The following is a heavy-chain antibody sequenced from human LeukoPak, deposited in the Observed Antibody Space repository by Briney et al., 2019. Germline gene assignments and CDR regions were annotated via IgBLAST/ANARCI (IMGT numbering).Heavy chain of an antibody. CDR2: INPNSGGT. D-gene: IGHD2-2*01. CDR1: GYTFTGYY. CDR3: ARDRRCSSTSCYVSDY. J-gene: IGHJ4*02. V-gene: IGHV1-2*02. Sequence: ASVKVSCKASGYTFTGYYMHRVRQAPGQGLEWMGWINPNSGGTNYAQKFQGRVTMTRDTSISTAYMELSRLRSDDTAVYYCARDRRCSSTSCYVSDYWGQGTLVTVSS.